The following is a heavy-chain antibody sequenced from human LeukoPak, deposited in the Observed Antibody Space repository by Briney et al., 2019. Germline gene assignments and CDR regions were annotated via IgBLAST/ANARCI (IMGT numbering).Heavy chain of an antibody. CDR3: AKDPSDIVVVPAATNFDY. CDR1: GFTFSSYG. Sequence: PGGSLRLSCAASGFTFSSYGMHWVRQAPGKGLEWVAFIRYDGSNKYYADSVKGRFTISRDNSKNTLYLQMNSLRAEDTAVYYCAKDPSDIVVVPAATNFDYWGQGTLVTVSS. V-gene: IGHV3-30*02. D-gene: IGHD2-2*01. J-gene: IGHJ4*02. CDR2: IRYDGSNK.